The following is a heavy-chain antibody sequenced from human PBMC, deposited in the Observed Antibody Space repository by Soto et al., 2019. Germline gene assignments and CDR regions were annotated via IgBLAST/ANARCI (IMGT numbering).Heavy chain of an antibody. V-gene: IGHV4-31*02. CDR2: IYYSGST. D-gene: IGHD3-3*01. CDR1: GGSISSGGYY. Sequence: SETLSLTCTVSGGSISSGGYYWSWIRQEPGKGLEWIGYIYYSGSTYYNPSLKSRVTISVDTSKNQFSLKLSSVTAADTAVYHCARVFHGNENYYYYGMDVWGQGTTVTVSS. J-gene: IGHJ6*02. CDR3: ARVFHGNENYYYYGMDV.